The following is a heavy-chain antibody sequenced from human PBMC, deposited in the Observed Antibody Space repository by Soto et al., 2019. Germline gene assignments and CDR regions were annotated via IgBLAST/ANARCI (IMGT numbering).Heavy chain of an antibody. Sequence: SLRLSCAASGFSFSISPMHWVRQSPGKGPEWVALISDDGTNKFYADSVKGRFTISRDNSKSTLYLQAESLRPEDEAVYYCARDPNTSGGQHWEANYFDSSGQGPLVTVSS. CDR1: GFSFSISP. J-gene: IGHJ4*02. CDR3: ARDPNTSGGQHWEANYFDS. D-gene: IGHD7-27*01. CDR2: ISDDGTNK. V-gene: IGHV3-30-3*01.